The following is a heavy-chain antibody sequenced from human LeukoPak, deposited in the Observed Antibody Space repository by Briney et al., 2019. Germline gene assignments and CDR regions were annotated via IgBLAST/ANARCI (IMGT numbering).Heavy chain of an antibody. CDR3: ATIAATGPPDY. CDR2: IHSSGNT. D-gene: IGHD6-13*01. CDR1: GFTVSSSY. V-gene: IGHV3-66*01. Sequence: GGSLRLSCAASGFTVSSSYMSWVRQAPGQGLEWVSSIHSSGNTYYADSVKGRLTISRDSSKNTLYLQMNSLRAEDTAVYYCATIAATGPPDYWGQGALVTVSS. J-gene: IGHJ4*02.